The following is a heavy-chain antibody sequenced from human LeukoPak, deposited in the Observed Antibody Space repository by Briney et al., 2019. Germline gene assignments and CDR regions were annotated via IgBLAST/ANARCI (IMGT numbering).Heavy chain of an antibody. CDR2: IIPIFGTA. CDR3: ATGPKMVYFINFYMDV. Sequence: ASVKVSCKASGGAFSSYAITWVRQAPGQGLEWMGGIIPIFGTADYAQKFQGRVTTTTDESMGTAYMELSSLRSEDTAVYYCATGPKMVYFINFYMDVWGKGTTVTVSS. D-gene: IGHD2-8*01. CDR1: GGAFSSYA. V-gene: IGHV1-69*05. J-gene: IGHJ6*03.